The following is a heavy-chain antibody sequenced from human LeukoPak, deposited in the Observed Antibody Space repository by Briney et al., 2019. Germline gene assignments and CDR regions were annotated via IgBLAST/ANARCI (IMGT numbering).Heavy chain of an antibody. D-gene: IGHD2-15*01. Sequence: GGSLRLSCAATGFTFSSYWMHWVRQAPGKGLVWVSRINSDGSSTSYADSVKGRFTISRDNAKNTLYLQMNSLRAEDTAVYYCAIGYCSGGSCYFDYWGQGTLVTVSS. CDR2: INSDGSST. CDR3: AIGYCSGGSCYFDY. J-gene: IGHJ4*02. V-gene: IGHV3-74*01. CDR1: GFTFSSYW.